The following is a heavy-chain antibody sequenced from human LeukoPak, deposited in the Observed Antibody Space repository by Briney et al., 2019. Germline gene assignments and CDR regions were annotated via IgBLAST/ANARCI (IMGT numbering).Heavy chain of an antibody. Sequence: SETLSLTCTVSGGSISSSSYYWGWIRQPPGKGLEWIGSIYYSGSTYYNPSLKSRVTISVDTSKNQFSLKLSSVTAADTAVYYCARDSPDCSSITCYKDWFDPWGQGTLVTVSS. J-gene: IGHJ5*02. CDR3: ARDSPDCSSITCYKDWFDP. D-gene: IGHD2-2*02. V-gene: IGHV4-39*07. CDR1: GGSISSSSYY. CDR2: IYYSGST.